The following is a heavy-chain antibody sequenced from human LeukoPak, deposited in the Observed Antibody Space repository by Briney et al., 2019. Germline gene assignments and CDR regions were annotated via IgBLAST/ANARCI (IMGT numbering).Heavy chain of an antibody. D-gene: IGHD4-17*01. Sequence: PGGSLRLSCAASGFTFSSYAMSWVRQAPGKGLEWVSAISGSGGSTYYADSVKGRFTISRDNSKNTLYLRMNSLRAEDTAVYYCAKEGGVRGTVTTMYYYYYYGMDVWGQGTTVTVSS. CDR3: AKEGGVRGTVTTMYYYYYYGMDV. CDR1: GFTFSSYA. V-gene: IGHV3-23*01. J-gene: IGHJ6*02. CDR2: ISGSGGST.